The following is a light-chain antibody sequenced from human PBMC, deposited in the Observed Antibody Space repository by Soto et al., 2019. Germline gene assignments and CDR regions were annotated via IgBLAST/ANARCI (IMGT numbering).Light chain of an antibody. V-gene: IGKV1-5*03. J-gene: IGKJ1*01. CDR1: QSISSW. CDR2: KAS. Sequence: DIEMTRSPSALSASVGDRVTIACRASQSISSWLAGSQQKPGKAPKLLSYKASSLGSVVPSRFSGSGSGTDFTLTISSLQPDDFATYYSPQHNNYPWTFGNQTPVDIK. CDR3: PQHNNYPWT.